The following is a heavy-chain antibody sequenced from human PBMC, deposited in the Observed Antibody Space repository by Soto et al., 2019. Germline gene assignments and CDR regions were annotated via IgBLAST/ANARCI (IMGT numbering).Heavy chain of an antibody. CDR1: GGSISSYY. CDR2: IYYSGST. D-gene: IGHD6-19*01. J-gene: IGHJ4*02. CDR3: ARVGPRDESGWYGSYDFDY. Sequence: SETLSLTCTVSGGSISSYYWSWIRQPPGKGLEWIGYIYYSGSTNYNPSLKSRVTISVDTSKNQFSLKLSSVTAADTAVYYCARVGPRDESGWYGSYDFDYWGQGTLVTVSS. V-gene: IGHV4-59*01.